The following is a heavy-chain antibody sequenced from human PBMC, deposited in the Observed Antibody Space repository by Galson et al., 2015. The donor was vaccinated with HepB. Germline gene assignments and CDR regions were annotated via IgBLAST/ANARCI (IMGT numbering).Heavy chain of an antibody. V-gene: IGHV1-24*01. CDR2: FDSEDGET. J-gene: IGHJ6*02. CDR1: GYTLTELS. Sequence: SVTVSCKVSGYTLTELSMHWVRQAPGKGLEWMGSFDSEDGETIYAQKFQGRVTMTEDTSTDTAYMELSSLRSEDTAEYYCATGRDGYNLGVMDVWGQGTTVTVSS. CDR3: ATGRDGYNLGVMDV. D-gene: IGHD5-24*01.